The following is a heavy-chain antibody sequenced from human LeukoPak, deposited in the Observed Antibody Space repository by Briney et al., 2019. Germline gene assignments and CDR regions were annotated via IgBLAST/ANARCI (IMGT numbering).Heavy chain of an antibody. V-gene: IGHV1-24*01. J-gene: IGHJ3*02. CDR2: FDPEDGET. CDR1: GYTFTSYG. CDR3: ATDSGGVYCSGGSCYELGFRAFDI. Sequence: GASVKVSCKASGYTFTSYGISWVRQAPGKGLEWMGGFDPEDGETIYAQKFQGRVTMTEDTSTDTAYMELSSLRSEDTAVYYCATDSGGVYCSGGSCYELGFRAFDIWGQGTMVTVSS. D-gene: IGHD2-15*01.